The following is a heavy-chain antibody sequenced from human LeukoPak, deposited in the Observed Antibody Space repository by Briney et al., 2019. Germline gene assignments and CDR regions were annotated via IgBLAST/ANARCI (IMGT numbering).Heavy chain of an antibody. CDR1: GFTVSSNY. CDR2: IYSGGST. V-gene: IGHV3-53*01. D-gene: IGHD3-3*01. Sequence: GGSLRLSCAASGFTVSSNYMSWVRQAPGKGLEWVSVIYSGGSTYYADSVKGRFTISRDNSKNTLYLQMNSLRAEDTAVYYCARNNYDFWSGYYTYYMDVWGKGTTVTVSS. J-gene: IGHJ6*03. CDR3: ARNNYDFWSGYYTYYMDV.